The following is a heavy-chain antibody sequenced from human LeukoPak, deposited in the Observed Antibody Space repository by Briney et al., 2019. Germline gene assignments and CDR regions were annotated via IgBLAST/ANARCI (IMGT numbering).Heavy chain of an antibody. J-gene: IGHJ6*02. CDR3: ARMGVNFYYYYGMDV. CDR1: GGSFSGYY. Sequence: SETLSPTCAVYGGSFSGYYWSWIRQPPGKGLEWIGEINHSGSTNYNPSLKSRVTISVDTSKNQFSLKLSSVTAADTAVYYCARMGVNFYYYYGMDVWGQGTTVTVSS. V-gene: IGHV4-34*01. D-gene: IGHD3-16*01. CDR2: INHSGST.